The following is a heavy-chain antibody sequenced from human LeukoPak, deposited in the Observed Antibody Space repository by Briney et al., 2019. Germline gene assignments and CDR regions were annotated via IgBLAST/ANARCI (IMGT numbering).Heavy chain of an antibody. CDR3: AKDRNYYFDY. V-gene: IGHV3-30*18. CDR2: ISLDGSSK. J-gene: IGHJ4*01. D-gene: IGHD3-10*01. Sequence: GGPLRLSCAAPGFTFSRHGMHWVRQAPGKGLECVAVISLDGSSKYYADSVKGRFTISRDDSKNTLYLQINGLIPEDTAIYYCAKDRNYYFDYWGHGALVTVSS. CDR1: GFTFSRHG.